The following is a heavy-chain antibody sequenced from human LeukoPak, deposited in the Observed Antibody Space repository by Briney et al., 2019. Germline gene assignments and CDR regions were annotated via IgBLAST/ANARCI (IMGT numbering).Heavy chain of an antibody. V-gene: IGHV3-66*01. J-gene: IGHJ3*02. CDR2: TYRGGST. CDR1: GFTVSINY. CDR3: AGGYARSVDI. D-gene: IGHD5-12*01. Sequence: GGSLRLSCAASGFTVSINYMSWARQEPGTWLEWLSLTYRGGSTYYADSLRRSFTISGAISKNSLYRQMNSVRARYTAVYYCAGGYARSVDIWCEGTMVTVSS.